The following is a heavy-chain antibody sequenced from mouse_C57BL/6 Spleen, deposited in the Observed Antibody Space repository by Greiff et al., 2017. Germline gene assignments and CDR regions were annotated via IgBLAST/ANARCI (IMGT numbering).Heavy chain of an antibody. Sequence: EVKLVESGGGLVKPGGSLKLSCAASGFTFSSYAMSWVRQTPEKRLEWVATISDGGSYTYYPDNVKGRFTISRDNAKNNLYLQMSHLKSEDTAMYYCARELGRPPMDYWGQGTSVTVSS. CDR3: ARELGRPPMDY. D-gene: IGHD4-1*01. J-gene: IGHJ4*01. CDR2: ISDGGSYT. CDR1: GFTFSSYA. V-gene: IGHV5-4*03.